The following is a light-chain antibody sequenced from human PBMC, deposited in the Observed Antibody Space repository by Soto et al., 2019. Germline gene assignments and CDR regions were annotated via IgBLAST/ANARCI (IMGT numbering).Light chain of an antibody. CDR2: EVT. J-gene: IGLJ1*01. CDR1: TSDVGGYNY. Sequence: QSVLTQPASVCGSLGQSITISCTGTTSDVGGYNYVSWYQQHPGKAPILMIYEVTNRPSGVSNRFSGSKSGNTASLTISGLQAEDEADYYCCSYAVTFYVFGTGTKVTVL. CDR3: CSYAVTFYV. V-gene: IGLV2-14*01.